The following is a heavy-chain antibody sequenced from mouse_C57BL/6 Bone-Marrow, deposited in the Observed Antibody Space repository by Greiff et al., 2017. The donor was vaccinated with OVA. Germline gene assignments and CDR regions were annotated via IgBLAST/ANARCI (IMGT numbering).Heavy chain of an antibody. Sequence: EVQLQQSGAELVRPGASVKLSCTASGFNIKDYYMHWVKQRPEQGLEWIGRIDPEDGDTEYAPKFQGKATMTADTSSNTAYLQLSSLTSEDTAVYYCTTRFLFYYGSSYSSYWYFDVWGTGTTVTVSS. CDR3: TTRFLFYYGSSYSSYWYFDV. CDR1: GFNIKDYY. D-gene: IGHD1-1*01. V-gene: IGHV14-1*01. J-gene: IGHJ1*03. CDR2: IDPEDGDT.